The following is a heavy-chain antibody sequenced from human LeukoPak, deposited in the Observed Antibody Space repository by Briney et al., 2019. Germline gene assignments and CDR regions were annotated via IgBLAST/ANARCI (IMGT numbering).Heavy chain of an antibody. Sequence: ASVKVSCKASGYTFTSYGISWVRQAPGQGLEWMGWISAYNGNTNYAQKFQGRVTMTEDTSTDTAYKELSSLRSEDTAVYYCATPRSSGSTHYFDYWGQGTLVTVSS. V-gene: IGHV1-18*01. CDR1: GYTFTSYG. D-gene: IGHD3-10*01. CDR3: ATPRSSGSTHYFDY. CDR2: ISAYNGNT. J-gene: IGHJ4*02.